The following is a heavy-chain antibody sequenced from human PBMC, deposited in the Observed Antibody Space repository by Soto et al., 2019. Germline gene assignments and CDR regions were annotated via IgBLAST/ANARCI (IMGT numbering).Heavy chain of an antibody. Sequence: EVQLVESGGGLVQPGGSLRLSCAASGFTFSSYEMNWVRQAPGKGLEWVSYISSSGSTKYYADSVEGRFTISRDNAKNSLYLQMNSLRAEDTAVYYCARNGGNVVVPGDIRYDYWGQGTLVTVSS. D-gene: IGHD2-2*02. CDR1: GFTFSSYE. CDR3: ARNGGNVVVPGDIRYDY. J-gene: IGHJ4*02. V-gene: IGHV3-48*03. CDR2: ISSSGSTK.